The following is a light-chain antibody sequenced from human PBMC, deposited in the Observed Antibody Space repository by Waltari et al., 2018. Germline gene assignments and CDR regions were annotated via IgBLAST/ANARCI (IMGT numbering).Light chain of an antibody. CDR2: AAS. CDR1: EDIRND. CDR3: LQDYIFPRT. J-gene: IGKJ4*01. Sequence: TCRASEDIRNDLGWSQQKPGKAPRLLIFAASTLQSGVPSRFSGSGAGTDFTLTISSLQPEDFATYFCLQDYIFPRTFGGGTTVEI. V-gene: IGKV1-6*01.